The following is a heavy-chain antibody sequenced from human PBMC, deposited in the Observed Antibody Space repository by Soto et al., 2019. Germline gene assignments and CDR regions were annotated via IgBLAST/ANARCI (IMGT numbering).Heavy chain of an antibody. J-gene: IGHJ4*02. V-gene: IGHV3-7*03. CDR1: GFTFSSYW. CDR3: ARTQTYDFWSCYPLGYFDY. Sequence: EVQLVESGGGLVQPGGSLRLSCAASGFTFSSYWMSWVRQAPGKGLEWVANIKQDGSEKYYVDSVTGRFTISRDNAENSLYLQMNSLRDEDTAVYYCARTQTYDFWSCYPLGYFDYWGQGTLVTVSS. CDR2: IKQDGSEK. D-gene: IGHD3-3*01.